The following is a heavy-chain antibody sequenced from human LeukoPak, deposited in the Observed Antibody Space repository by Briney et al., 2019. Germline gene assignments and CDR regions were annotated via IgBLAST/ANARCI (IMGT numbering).Heavy chain of an antibody. D-gene: IGHD6-19*01. CDR2: IYYSGST. Sequence: SETLSLTCTVSGGSISSSSYYWGWIRQPPGEGLEWIGSIYYSGSTYYNPSLKSRVTISVDTSKNQFSLKLSSVTAADTAVYYCATSSGWYNRGGYWGQGTLVTVSS. J-gene: IGHJ4*02. CDR1: GGSISSSSYY. CDR3: ATSSGWYNRGGY. V-gene: IGHV4-39*01.